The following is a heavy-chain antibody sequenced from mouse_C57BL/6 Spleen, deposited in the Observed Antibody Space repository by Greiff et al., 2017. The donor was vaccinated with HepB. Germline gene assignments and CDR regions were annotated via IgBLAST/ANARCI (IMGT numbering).Heavy chain of an antibody. CDR2: ICPGDGDT. Sequence: QVQLQQSGPELVKPGASVKISCKASGYAFSSSWMNWVKQRPGKGLEWIGRICPGDGDTNYNGKFKGKATLTADKSSSTAYMQLSSLTSEDSAVYFCARGPPFAYWGQGTLVTVSA. J-gene: IGHJ3*01. CDR1: GYAFSSSW. V-gene: IGHV1-82*01. CDR3: ARGPPFAY.